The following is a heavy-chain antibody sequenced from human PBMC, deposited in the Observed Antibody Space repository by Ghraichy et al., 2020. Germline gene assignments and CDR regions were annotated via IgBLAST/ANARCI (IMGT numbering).Heavy chain of an antibody. CDR3: ARDQHYYDYGDYSPRYFDL. CDR2: IIPIFGTA. CDR1: GGTFSSYA. J-gene: IGHJ2*01. V-gene: IGHV1-69*13. D-gene: IGHD4-17*01. Sequence: SVKVSCKASGGTFSSYAISWVRQAPGQGLEWMGGIIPIFGTANYAQKFQGRVTITADESTSTAYMELSSLRSEDTAVYYCARDQHYYDYGDYSPRYFDLWGRGTLVTVSS.